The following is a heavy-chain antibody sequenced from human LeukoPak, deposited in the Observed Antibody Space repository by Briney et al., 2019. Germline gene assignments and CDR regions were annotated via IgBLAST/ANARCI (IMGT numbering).Heavy chain of an antibody. CDR1: GFTVSSNY. D-gene: IGHD3-22*01. Sequence: GGSLRLSCAASGFTVSSNYMSWVRQAPGKGLEWVSVIYSGGSTYYADSVKGRFTISRDNSKNTLYLQMNSLRAEDTAVYYCAKDPKYYYDSSGYYYEEHAFDIWGQGTMVTVSS. V-gene: IGHV3-53*01. J-gene: IGHJ3*02. CDR3: AKDPKYYYDSSGYYYEEHAFDI. CDR2: IYSGGST.